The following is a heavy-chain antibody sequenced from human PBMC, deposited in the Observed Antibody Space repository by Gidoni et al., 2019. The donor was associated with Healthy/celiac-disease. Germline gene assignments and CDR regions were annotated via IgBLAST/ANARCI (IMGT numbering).Heavy chain of an antibody. Sequence: QVQLQPWCAGLLKPSETLSLTCAVYGGSFSGSYWSWIRQPPGKGLEWIGEINHSGSTNYNPSRKSRVTIAVDTSKNQFSLKLSSVTAADTAVYYCARVAYCGGDCYSFDDWGQGTLVTVSS. J-gene: IGHJ4*02. V-gene: IGHV4-34*01. D-gene: IGHD2-21*02. CDR2: INHSGST. CDR3: ARVAYCGGDCYSFDD. CDR1: GGSFSGSY.